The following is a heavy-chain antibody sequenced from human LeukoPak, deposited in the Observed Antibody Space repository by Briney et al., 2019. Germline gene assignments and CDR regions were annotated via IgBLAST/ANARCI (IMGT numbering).Heavy chain of an antibody. CDR1: GFTFSSYA. CDR2: ISGSGGST. V-gene: IGHV3-23*01. J-gene: IGHJ4*02. D-gene: IGHD3-10*01. CDR3: AKFYYGSGSYPFDY. Sequence: GGSLRLSCAASGFTFSSYAMSWVRQAPGKGLEWVSAISGSGGSTYYADSAKGRFTISRDNSKNTLYLQMNSLRAEDTAVYYCAKFYYGSGSYPFDYWGQGTLVTVSS.